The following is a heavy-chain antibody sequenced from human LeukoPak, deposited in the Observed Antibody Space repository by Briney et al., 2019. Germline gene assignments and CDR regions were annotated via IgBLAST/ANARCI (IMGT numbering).Heavy chain of an antibody. CDR2: ISYDGSNK. J-gene: IGHJ4*02. V-gene: IGHV3-30*03. D-gene: IGHD3-9*01. CDR3: AGVRELRYSDY. CDR1: GFTFSSYG. Sequence: GGSLRLSCAASGFTFSSYGMHWVRQAPGKGLEWVAVISYDGSNKYYADSVKGRFTISRDNSKNSLYLQMNSLRAEDTAVYYCAGVRELRYSDYWGQGTLVTVSS.